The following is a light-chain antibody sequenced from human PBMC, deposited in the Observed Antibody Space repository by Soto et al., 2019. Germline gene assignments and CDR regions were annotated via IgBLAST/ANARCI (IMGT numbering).Light chain of an antibody. V-gene: IGLV2-23*01. CDR3: CAYAGSGTVV. CDR1: SSDIGSYNL. Sequence: QSVLTQPASVSGSPEQSITISCTGTSSDIGSYNLVSWYQQHPGKAPKVMIYEATKRPSGVSNRFSCSKSGNTASLTISGLQAEDEADYYCCAYAGSGTVVFGGGTKLTVL. CDR2: EAT. J-gene: IGLJ3*02.